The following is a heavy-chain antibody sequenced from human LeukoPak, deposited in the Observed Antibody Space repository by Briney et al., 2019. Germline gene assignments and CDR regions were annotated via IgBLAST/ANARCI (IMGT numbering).Heavy chain of an antibody. CDR1: GFTFSSYW. CDR3: ARRRITIFGVVTDIYFDY. Sequence: GRSLRLSCAASGFTFSSYWMSWVRQAPGKGLEWVANIKQDGSEKYYVDSVKGRFTISRDNAKNSLYLQMNSLRAEDTAVYYCARRRITIFGVVTDIYFDYWGQGTLVTVSS. D-gene: IGHD3-3*01. CDR2: IKQDGSEK. V-gene: IGHV3-7*01. J-gene: IGHJ4*02.